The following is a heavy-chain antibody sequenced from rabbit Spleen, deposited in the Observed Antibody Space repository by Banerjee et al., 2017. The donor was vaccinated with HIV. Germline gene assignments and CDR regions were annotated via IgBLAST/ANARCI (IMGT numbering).Heavy chain of an antibody. Sequence: QSLEESGGDLVKPGASLTLTCKASGFDFSGSYWPCWVRQAPGKGLEWIGCIYTGSGGTYYASWAKGRFTITTSTSLNTVTLQLNSLTAADTATYFCARELASGAGWAFDPWGQGTLVTVS. V-gene: IGHV1S40*01. CDR1: GFDFSGSYW. D-gene: IGHD3-1*01. J-gene: IGHJ2*01. CDR2: IYTGSGGT. CDR3: ARELASGAGWAFDP.